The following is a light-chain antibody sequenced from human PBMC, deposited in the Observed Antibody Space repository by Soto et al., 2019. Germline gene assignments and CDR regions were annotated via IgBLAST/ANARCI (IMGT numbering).Light chain of an antibody. J-gene: IGKJ1*01. V-gene: IGKV3-20*01. CDR3: QHYGSSLTWT. CDR1: PSVTNF. CDR2: GAF. Sequence: EIVFTHSPATLSFSPVERATLSCRASPSVTNFLAWYQQKPGQAPRLLIYGAFNRATGIPARFSGSGSGTDFTLTISRLEPEDFAVYYCQHYGSSLTWTFGQGTKVDIK.